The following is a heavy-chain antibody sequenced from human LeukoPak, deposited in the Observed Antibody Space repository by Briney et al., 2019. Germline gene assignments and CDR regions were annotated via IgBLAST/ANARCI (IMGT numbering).Heavy chain of an antibody. Sequence: PGASVKVSCKASGYTFTSHGISWVRQAPGQGLEWMGWISAYNDNTNYAQKLQGRVTMTTDTSTSTAYMELRSLRSDDTAMYYCARDVTYYDSSGYYFNYWGQGTLVTVSS. J-gene: IGHJ4*02. CDR2: ISAYNDNT. CDR1: GYTFTSHG. D-gene: IGHD3-22*01. V-gene: IGHV1-18*01. CDR3: ARDVTYYDSSGYYFNY.